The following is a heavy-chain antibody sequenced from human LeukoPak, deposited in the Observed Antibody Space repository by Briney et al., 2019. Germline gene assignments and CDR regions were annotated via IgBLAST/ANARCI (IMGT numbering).Heavy chain of an antibody. Sequence: GGSLKLSCAASGFTFSGSAMHWVRQASGKGLEWVGRIRSKANSYATAYAASVKGRFTISRDDSKNTAYLQMSSLKTEDTAVYYCTRHYDILTGYYGGAFDIWGQGTMVTVSS. J-gene: IGHJ3*02. CDR1: GFTFSGSA. D-gene: IGHD3-9*01. CDR2: IRSKANSYAT. V-gene: IGHV3-73*01. CDR3: TRHYDILTGYYGGAFDI.